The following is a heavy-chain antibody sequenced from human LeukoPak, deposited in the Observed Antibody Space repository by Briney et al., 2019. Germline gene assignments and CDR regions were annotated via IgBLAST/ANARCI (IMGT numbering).Heavy chain of an antibody. V-gene: IGHV1-18*01. J-gene: IGHJ6*03. CDR3: AREGGDDYSKYGIFGSYMDV. CDR1: GYTFTNYG. D-gene: IGHD4-11*01. CDR2: ISAYNGNT. Sequence: ASVKVSCQASGYTFTNYGIRGLRQAPGQGLEWMGWISAYNGNTKYTQKLQGRVTITTDTSPNTAYLEPRSLRSDGTAVYYCAREGGDDYSKYGIFGSYMDVWGKGTTVTVSS.